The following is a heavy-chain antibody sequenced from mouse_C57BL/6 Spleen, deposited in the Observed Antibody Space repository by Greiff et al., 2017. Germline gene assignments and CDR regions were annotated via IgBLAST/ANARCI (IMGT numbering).Heavy chain of an antibody. D-gene: IGHD2-12*01. CDR3: ARHEDYKDYCDY. V-gene: IGHV5-6*01. CDR1: GFTFSSSG. J-gene: IGHJ2*01. Sequence: EVMLVESGGDLVKPGGSLKLSCAASGFTFSSSGLSWVRQTPDKRLEWVATISSGGSYTYYPDSVKGRFTSSRDNAKNTLYLQMSSLKSEDTAMYYCARHEDYKDYCDYWGQGTTLTVSS. CDR2: ISSGGSYT.